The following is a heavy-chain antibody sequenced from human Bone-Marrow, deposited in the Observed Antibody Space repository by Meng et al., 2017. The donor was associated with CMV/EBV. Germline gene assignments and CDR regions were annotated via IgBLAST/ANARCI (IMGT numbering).Heavy chain of an antibody. D-gene: IGHD3-16*01. CDR1: GFTFISNW. CDR3: ARDGGYDLG. CDR2: IKQDGSEK. Sequence: GGSLRLSCAASGFTFISNWMSWVRQAPGKGLEWVANIKQDGSEKYYVDSVKGRFTISRDNARKSLYLQMNSLRAEDTAVYYCARDGGYDLGWGQGTLVTVSS. J-gene: IGHJ4*02. V-gene: IGHV3-7*01.